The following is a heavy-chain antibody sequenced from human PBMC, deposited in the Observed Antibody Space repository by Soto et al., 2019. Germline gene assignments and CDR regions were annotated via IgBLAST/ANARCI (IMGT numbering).Heavy chain of an antibody. Sequence: GASVKVSCKASGYTFTNYYIHWVRQAPGQGLEWMGVINPTGGRASYAPKFQGRVTLTRDTSTSTAYMELRSLRSDDTAVYYCARAFKRDYYDSGGYYGYFDYWGQGTLVTVSS. CDR1: GYTFTNYY. V-gene: IGHV1-46*01. CDR3: ARAFKRDYYDSGGYYGYFDY. D-gene: IGHD3-22*01. CDR2: INPTGGRA. J-gene: IGHJ4*02.